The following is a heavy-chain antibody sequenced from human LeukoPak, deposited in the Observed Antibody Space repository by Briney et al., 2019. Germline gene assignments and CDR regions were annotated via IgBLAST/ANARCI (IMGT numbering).Heavy chain of an antibody. V-gene: IGHV4-61*02. CDR3: ARGITRPWFDP. D-gene: IGHD1-20*01. CDR2: IYTSGST. Sequence: SETLSLTCTVSGGSISSGSYYWSWIRQPAGKGLEWIGRIYTSGSTNYNPSLKSRVTISVDTSKNQFSLKLSSVTAADTAVYYCARGITRPWFDPWGQGTLVTVSS. CDR1: GGSISSGSYY. J-gene: IGHJ5*02.